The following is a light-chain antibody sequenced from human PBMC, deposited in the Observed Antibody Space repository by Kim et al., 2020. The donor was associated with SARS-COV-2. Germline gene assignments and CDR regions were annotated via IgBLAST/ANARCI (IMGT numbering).Light chain of an antibody. J-gene: IGLJ3*02. V-gene: IGLV2-14*03. CDR2: DVT. CDR3: SSYTSSGTWV. Sequence: QSITISCTGTSSDVGGYNYVCWYQHHPDKAPKLMIYDVTKRPSGISDRFSGSKSDATASLTISGLQAEDEADYYCSSYTSSGTWVFGGGTQLTVL. CDR1: SSDVGGYNY.